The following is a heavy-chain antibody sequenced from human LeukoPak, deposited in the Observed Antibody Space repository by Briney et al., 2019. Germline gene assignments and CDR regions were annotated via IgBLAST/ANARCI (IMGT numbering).Heavy chain of an antibody. D-gene: IGHD6-13*01. CDR1: GFTFDDYG. CDR2: INWNGGST. J-gene: IGHJ4*02. CDR3: AKRDSSSGYDY. V-gene: IGHV3-20*01. Sequence: GGSLRLSCAASGFTFDDYGMSWVRQAPGKGLEWVSGINWNGGSTGYADSVKGRFTISRDNAKNFLYLQMNSLRAEDTALYHCAKRDSSSGYDYWGQGTLVTVSS.